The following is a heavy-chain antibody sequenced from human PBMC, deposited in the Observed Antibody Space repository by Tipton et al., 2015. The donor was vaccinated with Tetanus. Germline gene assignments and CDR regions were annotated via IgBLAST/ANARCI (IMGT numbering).Heavy chain of an antibody. Sequence: SLRLSCAASGFTFSSFWMHWVRQVPGKGLVSVARINDVGTETDYADSVKGRFTISRDNSKNSLSLQMNSLRADDTAVYYCVRRWFGTQYYFGMDAWGQGTTVTVSS. D-gene: IGHD2/OR15-2a*01. CDR2: INDVGTET. J-gene: IGHJ6*02. V-gene: IGHV3-74*01. CDR1: GFTFSSFW. CDR3: VRRWFGTQYYFGMDA.